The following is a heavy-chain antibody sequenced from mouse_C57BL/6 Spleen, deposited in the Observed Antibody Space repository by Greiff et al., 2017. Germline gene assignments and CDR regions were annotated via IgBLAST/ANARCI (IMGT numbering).Heavy chain of an antibody. CDR3: ARRDYGSSYEGYYAMDY. CDR2: IFPGSGST. CDR1: GYTFTDYY. D-gene: IGHD1-1*01. J-gene: IGHJ4*01. V-gene: IGHV1-75*01. Sequence: VQLVESGPELVKPGASVKISCKASGYTFTDYYINWVKQRPGQGLEWIGWIFPGSGSTYYNEKFKGKATLTVDQSSSTAYMLLSSLTSEDSAVYFCARRDYGSSYEGYYAMDYWGQGTSVTVSS.